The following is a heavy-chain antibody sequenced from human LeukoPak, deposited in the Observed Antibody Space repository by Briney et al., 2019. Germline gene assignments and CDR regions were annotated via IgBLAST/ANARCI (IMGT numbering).Heavy chain of an antibody. Sequence: GRSLTLSCAASGFTFSSYGMHWVRQAPGKGLEWVAVIWYDGSNKYYADSVKGRFTISRDNSKNTLYLQTNSLRAEDTAVYYCARDLVVVAATHYGMDVWGQGTTVSVPS. CDR3: ARDLVVVAATHYGMDV. CDR2: IWYDGSNK. V-gene: IGHV3-33*01. CDR1: GFTFSSYG. J-gene: IGHJ6*02. D-gene: IGHD2-15*01.